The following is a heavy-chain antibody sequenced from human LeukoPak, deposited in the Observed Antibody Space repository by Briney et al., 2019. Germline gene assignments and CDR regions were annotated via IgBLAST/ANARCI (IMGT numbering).Heavy chain of an antibody. J-gene: IGHJ5*02. CDR1: GGSISSYY. Sequence: SETLSLTCTVSGGSISSYYWSWIRQPPGKGLEWIGYFYYSGSTKYNPSLKSRVTISVDTSKNQFSLKLSSVTAADTAVYYCAIGRYCSSTSCRNWFDPWGQGTLVTVSS. V-gene: IGHV4-59*08. D-gene: IGHD2-2*01. CDR2: FYYSGST. CDR3: AIGRYCSSTSCRNWFDP.